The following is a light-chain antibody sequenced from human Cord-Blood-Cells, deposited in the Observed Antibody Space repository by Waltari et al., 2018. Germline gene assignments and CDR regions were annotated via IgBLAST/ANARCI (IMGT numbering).Light chain of an antibody. CDR2: AAS. Sequence: DIQMTQSPSSLSASVGDRVTITCRASQSISSYLNWYQQKPGKAPKLLIYAASSLQSGVPSRCSGSSSATNFTLTISSRLPDDYAAYYYRQSYSTPLYTFGPGTKVDIK. CDR3: RQSYSTPLYT. CDR1: QSISSY. V-gene: IGKV1-39*01. J-gene: IGKJ3*01.